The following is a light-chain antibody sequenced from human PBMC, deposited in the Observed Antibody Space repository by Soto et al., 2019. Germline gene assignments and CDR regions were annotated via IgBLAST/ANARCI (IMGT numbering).Light chain of an antibody. CDR1: QSISSW. CDR2: KAS. V-gene: IGKV1-5*03. CDR3: QQYNTYPST. J-gene: IGKJ2*01. Sequence: DIQMTQSPSTLSASVGDRVTITCRASQSISSWLAWYKQTPGKAPKLLIYKASSLESGVPSRFSGSGSGTEFTLTISSLQADDFETYYCQQYNTYPSTFGQGTKLEI.